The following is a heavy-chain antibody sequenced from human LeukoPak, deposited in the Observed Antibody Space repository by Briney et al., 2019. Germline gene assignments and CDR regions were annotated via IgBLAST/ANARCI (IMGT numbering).Heavy chain of an antibody. CDR3: ATIHYDILTGFTYYFDY. CDR1: GGSISSNSYY. V-gene: IGHV4-39*07. Sequence: SETLSLTCTVSGGSISSNSYYWGWIRQPPGKGLEWIGSIYYSGSTYYNPSLKSRVTISVDTSKNQFSLKLSSVTAADTAVYYCATIHYDILTGFTYYFDYWGQGTLVTVSS. CDR2: IYYSGST. J-gene: IGHJ4*02. D-gene: IGHD3-9*01.